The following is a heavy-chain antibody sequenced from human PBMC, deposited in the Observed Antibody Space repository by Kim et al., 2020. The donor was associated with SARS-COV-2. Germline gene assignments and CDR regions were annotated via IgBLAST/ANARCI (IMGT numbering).Heavy chain of an antibody. Sequence: GGSLRLSCAASGFTFSSYAMHWVRQAPGKGLEWVAVISYDGSNKYYADSVKGRFTISRDNSKNTLYLQMNSLRAEDTAVYYCATGRIAPYYMDVWGKGTTVTVSS. V-gene: IGHV3-30-3*01. CDR1: GFTFSSYA. D-gene: IGHD2-15*01. J-gene: IGHJ6*03. CDR2: ISYDGSNK. CDR3: ATGRIAPYYMDV.